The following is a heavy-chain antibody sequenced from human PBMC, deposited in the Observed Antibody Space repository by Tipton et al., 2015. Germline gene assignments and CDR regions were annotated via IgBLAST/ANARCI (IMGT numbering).Heavy chain of an antibody. CDR3: ARDNSSSIWYRPHRVSIYYYYGMDV. CDR1: GGSVTSGSYY. J-gene: IGHJ6*02. CDR2: IYYSGST. Sequence: TLSLTCTVSGGSVTSGSYYWNWIRQPPGQGLEWIGYIYYSGSTNYNPSLESRVTISLDTSKNQFSLKLRSVTAADTAIYFCARDNSSSIWYRPHRVSIYYYYGMDVWGQGTTVTVSS. V-gene: IGHV4-61*01. D-gene: IGHD6-13*01.